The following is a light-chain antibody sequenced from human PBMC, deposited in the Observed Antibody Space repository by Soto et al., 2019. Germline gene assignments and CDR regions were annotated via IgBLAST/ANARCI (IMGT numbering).Light chain of an antibody. V-gene: IGKV3-20*01. CDR2: GAS. CDR1: QSVYNNY. CDR3: QQYGLPPHS. J-gene: IGKJ2*01. Sequence: EIVLTQSPGTLSLSPGERATLSCRASQSVYNNYLAWYQQKPGQTPRLLVNGASNRATGIPERFSGGGSGTDFTLTISSLEPEDFAVYYCQQYGLPPHSFGQGTRVEIK.